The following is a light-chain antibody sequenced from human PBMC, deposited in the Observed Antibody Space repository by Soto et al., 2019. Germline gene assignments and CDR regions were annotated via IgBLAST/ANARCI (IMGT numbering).Light chain of an antibody. CDR1: SSDVGGYNY. CDR2: DVS. Sequence: QSVLTQPASVSGSPGQSITISCTGTSSDVGGYNYVSWYLQHPGKAPKLMIYDVSNRPSGVSNRFSGSKSGNTASLTISGLQAEDEADYYCSSYTISSTVLFGGGTKVTVL. J-gene: IGLJ2*01. V-gene: IGLV2-14*01. CDR3: SSYTISSTVL.